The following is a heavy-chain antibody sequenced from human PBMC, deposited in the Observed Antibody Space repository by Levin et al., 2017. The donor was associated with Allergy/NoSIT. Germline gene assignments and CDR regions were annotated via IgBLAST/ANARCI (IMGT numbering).Heavy chain of an antibody. D-gene: IGHD6-19*01. CDR3: ARVAVAGRGRAFDI. V-gene: IGHV4-61*01. Sequence: SETLSLTCTVSGGSVSSGSYYWSWIRQPPGTGLEWIGYIYYSGSTNYNPSLKSRVTISVDTSKNQFSLKLSSVTAADTAVYYCARVAVAGRGRAFDIWGQGTMVTVSS. J-gene: IGHJ3*02. CDR1: GGSVSSGSYY. CDR2: IYYSGST.